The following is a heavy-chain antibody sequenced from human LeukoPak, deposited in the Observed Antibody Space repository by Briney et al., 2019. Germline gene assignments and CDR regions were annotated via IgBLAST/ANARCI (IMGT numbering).Heavy chain of an antibody. CDR3: TTNDAFDI. CDR2: IKTTSDGGPT. V-gene: IGHV3-15*01. CDR1: GVAFSHAW. Sequence: GGSLRLSCAASGVAFSHAWMSWVRQAPGKGLEWVAQIKTTSDGGPTDYAAPVKGRFTISRDDSENMLYLQMNSLKTEDTAVYYCTTNDAFDIWGQGTMDIVSS. J-gene: IGHJ3*02.